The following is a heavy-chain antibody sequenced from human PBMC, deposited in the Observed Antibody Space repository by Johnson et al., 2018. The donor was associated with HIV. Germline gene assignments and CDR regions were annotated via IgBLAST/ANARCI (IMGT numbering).Heavy chain of an antibody. CDR1: GFTVSSNY. CDR3: TTDVVGAPERDAFDI. V-gene: IGHV3-66*01. J-gene: IGHJ3*02. D-gene: IGHD1-26*01. Sequence: VQLVESGGGLVQPGGSLRLSCAASGFTVSSNYMSWVRQAPGKGLEWVSVIYSGGSTYYADSVKGRFTISSDNSKNTLYLQMNSLRAEDTAVYYCTTDVVGAPERDAFDIWGQGTMVTVSS. CDR2: IYSGGST.